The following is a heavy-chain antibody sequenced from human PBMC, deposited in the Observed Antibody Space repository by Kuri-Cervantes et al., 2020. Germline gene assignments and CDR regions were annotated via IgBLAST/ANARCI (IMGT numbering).Heavy chain of an antibody. D-gene: IGHD5-12*01. V-gene: IGHV3-15*01. Sequence: GESLKISCAASGLSFSHAWMTWVRQAPGRGPEWVGRIKSQADGGTTDYAAPVKGRFTISRDDSKNTLYLQINSLKNEDTAIYYCVTRLQETMTLHDWGQGTQVTVSS. CDR2: IKSQADGGTT. J-gene: IGHJ4*02. CDR1: GLSFSHAW. CDR3: VTRLQETMTLHD.